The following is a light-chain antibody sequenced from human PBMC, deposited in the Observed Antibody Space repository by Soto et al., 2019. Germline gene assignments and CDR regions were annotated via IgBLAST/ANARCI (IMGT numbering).Light chain of an antibody. J-gene: IGKJ1*01. Sequence: EIVLTQSPGTLSLSPGERATLSCRASQSVSSSYLAWYQQNRGQAHRLLIYGASSRATGIPDRFSGSGSGTDFTLTISRLESEDFAVYYCQQYGSSRWKFGQGTKVEIK. V-gene: IGKV3-20*01. CDR1: QSVSSSY. CDR2: GAS. CDR3: QQYGSSRWK.